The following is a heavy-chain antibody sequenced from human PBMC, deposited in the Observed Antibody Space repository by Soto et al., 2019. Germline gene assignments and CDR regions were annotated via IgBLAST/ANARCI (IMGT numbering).Heavy chain of an antibody. CDR3: AKDRLPTSGQRFYFDS. J-gene: IGHJ4*02. Sequence: LQSGGGSAQPGGSLRLSCATSGFTFSTYAMTWVRQVPGRGLQWVSTILPDETGLYTVSVKGRFTISRDNYRGIVYLQMNDLWVEDAAIYYCAKDRLPTSGQRFYFDSWGQGSLVTVSS. CDR1: GFTFSTYA. CDR2: ILPDETG. D-gene: IGHD2-15*01. V-gene: IGHV3-23*01.